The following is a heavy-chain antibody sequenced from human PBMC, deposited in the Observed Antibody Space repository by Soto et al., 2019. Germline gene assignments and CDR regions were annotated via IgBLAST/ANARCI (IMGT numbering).Heavy chain of an antibody. CDR3: ARDNRATRRWFDP. J-gene: IGHJ5*02. V-gene: IGHV4-59*01. D-gene: IGHD5-12*01. Sequence: SETLSLTSTVSGFNISSYYWSWIRQPPGKGLEWIGYIYYSGSTNYNPSLKSRVTISVDTSKNQFSLKLSSVTAADTAVYYCARDNRATRRWFDPWGQGTLVTVSS. CDR2: IYYSGST. CDR1: GFNISSYY.